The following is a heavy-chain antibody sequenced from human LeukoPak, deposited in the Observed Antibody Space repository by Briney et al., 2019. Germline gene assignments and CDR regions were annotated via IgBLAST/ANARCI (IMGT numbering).Heavy chain of an antibody. CDR2: MNPNSGNT. CDR3: SSVVVTASV. CDR1: GYTFTSYD. D-gene: IGHD2-21*02. J-gene: IGHJ4*02. V-gene: IGHV1-8*01. Sequence: ASVKVSCTASGYTFTSYDINWVRQATGQGLEWMGWMNPNSGNTGYARKFQGRVTMTRNTSISTAYMELSSLRSEDTAVYYCSSVVVTASVWGQGTLVTVSS.